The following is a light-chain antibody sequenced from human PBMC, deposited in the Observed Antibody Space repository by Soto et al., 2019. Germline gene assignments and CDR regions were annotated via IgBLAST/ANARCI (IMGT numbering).Light chain of an antibody. J-gene: IGKJ1*01. CDR2: GTS. CDR3: QQYDTIPPWK. CDR1: RTVGRSY. Sequence: EIVMTQSPATLSVSPVERATLCFMASRTVGRSYLAWYQPKPGQAPRLLIFGTSTRATGIPDRFSGGGSGTDFTLTIRRLDPEDYAVYFCQQYDTIPPWKCGQGTTGDNK. V-gene: IGKV3-20*01.